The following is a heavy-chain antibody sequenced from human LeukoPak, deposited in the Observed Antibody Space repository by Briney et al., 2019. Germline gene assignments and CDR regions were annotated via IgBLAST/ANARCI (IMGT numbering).Heavy chain of an antibody. Sequence: GASVKVSCKASGYTFTDYYTHWVRQAPGQGLEWMGWINPNSGGTNYAQKFQGRVTMTRDTSISTAYMELSRLRSDDTAVYYCARDSGYCSGGSCLLWYFDLWGRGTLVTVSS. CDR2: INPNSGGT. J-gene: IGHJ2*01. CDR3: ARDSGYCSGGSCLLWYFDL. CDR1: GYTFTDYY. D-gene: IGHD2-15*01. V-gene: IGHV1-2*02.